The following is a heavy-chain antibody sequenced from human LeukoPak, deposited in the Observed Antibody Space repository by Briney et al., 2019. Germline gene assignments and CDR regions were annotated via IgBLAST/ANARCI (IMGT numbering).Heavy chain of an antibody. V-gene: IGHV3-74*01. CDR1: GFTFSSYW. D-gene: IGHD6-13*01. Sequence: GGTLRLSCAASGFTFSSYWMHWVRQAPATWLVFVSRINSDGSSTSYADSVKGRFTISRDNAKNTLYLQMNSLRAEDTAVYYCAREGIAAAGTPDYWGQGTLVTVSS. CDR3: AREGIAAAGTPDY. CDR2: INSDGSST. J-gene: IGHJ4*02.